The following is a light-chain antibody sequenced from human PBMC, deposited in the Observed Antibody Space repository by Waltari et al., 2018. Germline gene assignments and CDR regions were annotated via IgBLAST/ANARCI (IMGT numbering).Light chain of an antibody. J-gene: IGKJ1*01. V-gene: IGKV1-5*03. CDR1: QSVGIY. CDR2: QAS. CDR3: QQYFTYLGT. Sequence: DIQMTQSPSTLSASVGDRVTITCRASQSVGIYLAWYLQKPGKAPKLLFYQASSVESGVSSRFSGGGSGTDFTLSISSLQPDDFGTYYCQQYFTYLGTFGQGTKVDVK.